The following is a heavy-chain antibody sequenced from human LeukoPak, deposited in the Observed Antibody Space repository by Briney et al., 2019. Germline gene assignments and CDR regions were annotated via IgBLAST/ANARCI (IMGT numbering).Heavy chain of an antibody. CDR1: GFIFSSYS. V-gene: IGHV3-21*01. CDR3: AKDLKRAVAHYWYFDL. J-gene: IGHJ2*01. CDR2: ISSSSSYI. D-gene: IGHD6-19*01. Sequence: GGSLRLSCAASGFIFSSYSMNWVRQAPREGLEWVSSISSSSSYIYYADSVKGRFTISRDNAKNSLYLQMNSLRAEDAAVYYCAKDLKRAVAHYWYFDLWGRGTLVTVSS.